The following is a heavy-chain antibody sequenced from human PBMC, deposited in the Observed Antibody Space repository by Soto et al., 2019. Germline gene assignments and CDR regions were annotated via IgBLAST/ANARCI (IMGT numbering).Heavy chain of an antibody. CDR3: ARGTFGVVKD. CDR1: GGSISSYY. Sequence: SETLSLTCTVSGGSISSYYWGLIRQSPGKGLEWIGYMYYSGSTNYNPSLKSRVTISIDTSRNQFSLKLSSVTAADTAVYYCARGTFGVVKDWGQGTLVTVSS. CDR2: MYYSGST. J-gene: IGHJ4*02. D-gene: IGHD3-3*01. V-gene: IGHV4-59*01.